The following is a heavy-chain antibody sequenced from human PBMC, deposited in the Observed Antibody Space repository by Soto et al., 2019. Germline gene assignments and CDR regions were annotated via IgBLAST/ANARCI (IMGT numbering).Heavy chain of an antibody. Sequence: SETLSLTCTVSGGSISSYYWSWIRQPPGKGLEWIGYIYYSGSTNYNPSLKSRVTISVDTSKNQFSLKLSSVTAADTAVYYCARTLFTYGNWFDPWGQGTLVTVSS. CDR3: ARTLFTYGNWFDP. D-gene: IGHD4-17*01. CDR1: GGSISSYY. V-gene: IGHV4-59*01. CDR2: IYYSGST. J-gene: IGHJ5*02.